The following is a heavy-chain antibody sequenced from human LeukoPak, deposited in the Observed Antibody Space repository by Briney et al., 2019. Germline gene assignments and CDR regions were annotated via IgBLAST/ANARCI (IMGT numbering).Heavy chain of an antibody. CDR2: ISGSGGST. CDR1: GFTFSSCA. D-gene: IGHD6-19*01. CDR3: AKRYSSGWWDDY. Sequence: GGSLRLSCAASGFTFSSCAVSWVRQAPGKGLEWVSAISGSGGSTYYADSVKGRFTISRDNSKNTLYLQMNSLRAEDTAVYYCAKRYSSGWWDDYGGPGNLVTVSS. J-gene: IGHJ4*02. V-gene: IGHV3-23*01.